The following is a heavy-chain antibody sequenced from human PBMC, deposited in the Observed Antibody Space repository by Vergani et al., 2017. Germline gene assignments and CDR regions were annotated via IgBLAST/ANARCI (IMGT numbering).Heavy chain of an antibody. V-gene: IGHV1-69*01. Sequence: QVQLVQSGAEVKKPGSSVKVSCKASGGTFSSYPISWVRQAPGQGLEWMGGIIPIFGTANYAQKFQGRVTITADESTSTAYMELSSLRSEDTAVYYCASRVFGVNYDSSGYYSYWGQGTLVTVSS. CDR1: GGTFSSYP. CDR3: ASRVFGVNYDSSGYYSY. J-gene: IGHJ4*02. D-gene: IGHD3-22*01. CDR2: IIPIFGTA.